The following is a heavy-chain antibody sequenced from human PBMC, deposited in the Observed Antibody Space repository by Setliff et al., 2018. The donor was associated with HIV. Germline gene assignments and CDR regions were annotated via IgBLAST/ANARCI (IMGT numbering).Heavy chain of an antibody. CDR2: IYTTGST. CDR1: GDSTSSYY. CDR3: ARDPGRWPHYFDY. Sequence: SETLSLTCPVSGDSTSSYYWSWIRQPPGKGLEWIGYIYTTGSTNYNPSLKSRVTISVDTSKNQFSLKLSSVTAADTAVYYCARDPGRWPHYFDYWGQGTLVTVSS. D-gene: IGHD4-17*01. V-gene: IGHV4-4*08. J-gene: IGHJ4*02.